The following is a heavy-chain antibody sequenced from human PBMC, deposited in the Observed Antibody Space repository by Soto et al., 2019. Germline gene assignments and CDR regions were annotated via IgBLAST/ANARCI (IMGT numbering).Heavy chain of an antibody. CDR2: ISDSGGLT. CDR1: GFAFSSHP. CDR3: ARRAFGSSRSFDI. V-gene: IGHV3-23*01. Sequence: GGSLRLSCAASGFAFSSHPMSWVRQAPERGLEWVSGISDSGGLTYNADSVKGRFTISRDNSKNTLYLQMNSLRAEDAALYYCARRAFGSSRSFDIWGQGTMVTVSS. D-gene: IGHD6-6*01. J-gene: IGHJ3*02.